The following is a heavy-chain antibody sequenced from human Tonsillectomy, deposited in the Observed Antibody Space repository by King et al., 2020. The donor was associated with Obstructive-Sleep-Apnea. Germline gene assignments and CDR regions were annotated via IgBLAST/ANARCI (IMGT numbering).Heavy chain of an antibody. D-gene: IGHD1-14*01. CDR2: ISYDGTNT. Sequence: VQLVESGGGVVQPGTSLRLSCAASGLTFRDYGMHWVRQAPGKGLEWVAFISYDGTNTYYTDSVKGRFTISRDNSKKTLYLQMNSLRREDTAVYYCANRRPRNSRYWDFAYWGQGTLVTVSS. CDR3: ANRRPRNSRYWDFAY. J-gene: IGHJ4*02. V-gene: IGHV3-30*18. CDR1: GLTFRDYG.